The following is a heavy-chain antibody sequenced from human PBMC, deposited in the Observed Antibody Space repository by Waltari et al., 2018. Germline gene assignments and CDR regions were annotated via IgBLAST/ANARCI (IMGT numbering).Heavy chain of an antibody. D-gene: IGHD3-10*01. V-gene: IGHV1-46*01. CDR3: AKGSSLGYYYGSGSYSPWDY. Sequence: QVQLVQSGAEVKKPGASVKVSCKASGYTFTSYYMHLVRQAPGQGLEWMGIINPSGGSTSYAQKFQGRVTMTRDTSTSTVYMELSSLRSEDTAVYYCAKGSSLGYYYGSGSYSPWDYWGQGTLVTVSS. CDR2: INPSGGST. CDR1: GYTFTSYY. J-gene: IGHJ4*02.